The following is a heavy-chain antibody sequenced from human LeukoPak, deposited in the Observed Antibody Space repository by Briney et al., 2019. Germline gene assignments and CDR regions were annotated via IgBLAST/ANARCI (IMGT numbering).Heavy chain of an antibody. CDR3: ARSSYSSSSSV. V-gene: IGHV3-7*03. CDR1: GFTFSGFW. D-gene: IGHD6-6*01. J-gene: IGHJ3*01. Sequence: GGSLRLSCAVSGFTFSGFWMSWSRQAPGKGLEWVASINSDGSEGYYVDVVKGRFTISRDNAKNSLYLQINSLRAEDTAVYYCARSSYSSSSSVWGQGTMVTVSS. CDR2: INSDGSEG.